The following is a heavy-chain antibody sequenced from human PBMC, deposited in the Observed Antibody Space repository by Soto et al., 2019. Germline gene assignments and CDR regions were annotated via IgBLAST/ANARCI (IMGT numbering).Heavy chain of an antibody. CDR1: GGSISSSSYY. J-gene: IGHJ6*02. CDR2: IYYSGST. V-gene: IGHV4-39*01. Sequence: TSETLSLTCTVSGGSISSSSYYWGWIRQPPGKGLEWIGSIYYSGSTYYNPSLKSRVTISVDTSKNQFSLKLSSVTAADTAVYYCARLLGIAVAGTGGADYYYYGMDVWGQGTTVTVSS. CDR3: ARLLGIAVAGTGGADYYYYGMDV. D-gene: IGHD6-19*01.